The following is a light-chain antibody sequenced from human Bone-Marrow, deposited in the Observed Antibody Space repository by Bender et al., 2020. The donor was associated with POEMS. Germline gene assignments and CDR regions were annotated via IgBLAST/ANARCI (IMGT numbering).Light chain of an antibody. J-gene: IGLJ3*02. CDR1: SSYVDSYTL. CDR3: SSYSISSPWV. CDR2: EGT. Sequence: QSALTQPPSASGSPGQSVTISCTGPSSYVDSYTLVSWYQQHPGKAPRLIIYEGTERPSGVSSRFSGSKSGNTASLTISGLQPEDEADYYCSSYSISSPWVFGGGTKLTVL. V-gene: IGLV2-14*02.